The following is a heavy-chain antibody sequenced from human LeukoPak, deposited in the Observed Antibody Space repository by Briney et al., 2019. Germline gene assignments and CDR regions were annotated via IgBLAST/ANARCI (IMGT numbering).Heavy chain of an antibody. CDR1: GGTFSSYA. J-gene: IGHJ4*02. CDR2: IIPIFGTA. V-gene: IGHV1-69*06. D-gene: IGHD3-22*01. CDR3: ASEWEDSSGLTYYFDY. Sequence: SVKVSCKASGGTFSSYAISWVRQAPGQGLEWMGGIIPIFGTANYAQKFQGRVTITADKSTSTAYMELSSLRSEDTAVYYCASEWEDSSGLTYYFDYWGQGTLVTVSS.